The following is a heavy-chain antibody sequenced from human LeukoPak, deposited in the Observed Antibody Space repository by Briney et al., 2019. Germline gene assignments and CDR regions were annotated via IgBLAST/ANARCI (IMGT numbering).Heavy chain of an antibody. CDR2: IYYSGST. J-gene: IGHJ4*02. CDR1: GSGSSVNHY. Sequence: GSGSSVNHYGRWISKHPGKGLEWIGSIYYSGSTYYNPSLKSRVTISVDTSKNQFSLKLSSVTAADTAVYYCAIEGIAAALGDYWGQGTLVTVSS. D-gene: IGHD6-13*01. CDR3: AIEGIAAALGDY. V-gene: IGHV4-39*07.